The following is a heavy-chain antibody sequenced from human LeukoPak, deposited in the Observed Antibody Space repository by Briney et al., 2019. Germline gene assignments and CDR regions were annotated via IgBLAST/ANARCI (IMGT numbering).Heavy chain of an antibody. CDR1: GGSYSGYY. J-gene: IGHJ5*02. CDR2: INHSGST. V-gene: IGHV4-34*01. D-gene: IGHD2-2*01. Sequence: PSETLSLTCAVYGGSYSGYYWSWIRQPPGKGLEWIGEINHSGSTNYNPSLKSRVTISVDTSKNQFSLTLSSVTAADTAVYYCARGSSDRYCSSTSCYVRRTNWFDPWGQGTLVTVSS. CDR3: ARGSSDRYCSSTSCYVRRTNWFDP.